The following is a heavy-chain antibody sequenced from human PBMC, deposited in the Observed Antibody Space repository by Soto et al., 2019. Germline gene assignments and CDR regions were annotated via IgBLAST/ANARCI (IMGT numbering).Heavy chain of an antibody. D-gene: IGHD2-15*01. CDR2: INPNSGGT. V-gene: IGHV1-2*04. Sequence: ASVKVSCKVSGYTLSELSVHGVRQAPGQGLEWMGGINPNSGGTNYAQKFQGWVTMTRDTSISTAYMELSRLRSDDTAVYYCARGASSVVVVAAALNWFDPWGQGTLVTVSS. CDR3: ARGASSVVVVAAALNWFDP. CDR1: GYTLSELS. J-gene: IGHJ5*02.